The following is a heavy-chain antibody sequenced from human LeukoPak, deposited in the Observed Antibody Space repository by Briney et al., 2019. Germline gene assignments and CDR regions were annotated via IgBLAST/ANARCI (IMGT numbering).Heavy chain of an antibody. V-gene: IGHV3-30*02. D-gene: IGHD1-14*01. CDR3: ARDRVTGSTFDS. J-gene: IGHJ4*02. CDR2: IRYDGSKK. Sequence: PGGSLRLSCAASGFTFSSYGMHWVRQAPGKGLEWVAFIRYDGSKKYYADSVKGRFTISRDNSKNTLYLQMNSLRADDTAVYYFARDRVTGSTFDSWGQGTLVSVSS. CDR1: GFTFSSYG.